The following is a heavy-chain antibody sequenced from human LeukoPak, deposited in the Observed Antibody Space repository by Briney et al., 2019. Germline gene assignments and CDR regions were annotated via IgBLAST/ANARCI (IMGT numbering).Heavy chain of an antibody. V-gene: IGHV4-34*01. Sequence: SETLSLTCAVYGGSFSGYYWSWIRQPPGKGLEWIGEINHSGSTNYNPSLKSRVTISVDTSKNQFSLKLSSVTAADTAVYYCAGIVVVPAAEQDPRVRDWFDPWGQGTLVTVSS. J-gene: IGHJ5*02. CDR1: GGSFSGYY. D-gene: IGHD2-2*01. CDR2: INHSGST. CDR3: AGIVVVPAAEQDPRVRDWFDP.